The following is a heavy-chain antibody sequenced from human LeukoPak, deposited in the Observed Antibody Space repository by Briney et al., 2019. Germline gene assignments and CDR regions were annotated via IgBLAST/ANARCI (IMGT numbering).Heavy chain of an antibody. CDR2: ISGSSRST. D-gene: IGHD4-11*01. V-gene: IGHV3-23*01. CDR1: GFTFHNNS. CDR3: GKDSRPSVTTFRSRWTDS. J-gene: IGHJ4*02. Sequence: GRSLRLSCAASGFTFHNNSMSWVRQAPGKGLEWVSAISGSSRSTYHAESVKGRFTISRDNSKNTLFLQMNSLRAEDTAVYYCGKDSRPSVTTFRSRWTDSWGQGTLVTVSS.